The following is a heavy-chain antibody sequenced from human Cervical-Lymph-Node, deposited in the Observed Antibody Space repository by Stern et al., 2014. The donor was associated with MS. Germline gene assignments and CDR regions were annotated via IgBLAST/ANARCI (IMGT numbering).Heavy chain of an antibody. CDR3: ARQYQLLYQH. D-gene: IGHD2-2*02. Sequence: EMQLVESGGGLVQPGGSLRLSCAASGFTFSSYWMHWVRQAPGKGLGWVSRINSDGSSTSYADSVKGRFTISRDNAKNTLYLQMNSLRAEDTAVYYCARQYQLLYQHWGQGTLVTVSS. CDR1: GFTFSSYW. V-gene: IGHV3-74*02. J-gene: IGHJ1*01. CDR2: INSDGSST.